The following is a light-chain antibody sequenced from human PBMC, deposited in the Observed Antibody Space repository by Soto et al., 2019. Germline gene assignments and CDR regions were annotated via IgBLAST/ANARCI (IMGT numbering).Light chain of an antibody. CDR3: QSYDSSLSYV. Sequence: QSVLTQPPSVSGAPGQRVTISCTGSSSNIGAGYDVHWYQQLPGTAPKLLIXXXXXXXXXXXXXXXXXKSGTSASLAITGXXXXXXXXXYCQSYDSSLSYVFGTGTKLTVL. CDR1: SSNIGAGYD. V-gene: IGLV1-40*01. J-gene: IGLJ1*01. CDR2: XXX.